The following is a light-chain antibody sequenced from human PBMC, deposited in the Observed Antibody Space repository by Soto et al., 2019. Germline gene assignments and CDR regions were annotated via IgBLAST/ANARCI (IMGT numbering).Light chain of an antibody. Sequence: EIVLTQSPGTLSLSPGERATLSCRASQSVSSSYLAWYQQKPGQAPRLLIYGAASWATGIPDRFSGSGSGTDMTLTISRLEPEDFAGYYCQQYGSSPLTFGGGTKVEIK. CDR1: QSVSSSY. CDR3: QQYGSSPLT. CDR2: GAA. V-gene: IGKV3-20*01. J-gene: IGKJ4*01.